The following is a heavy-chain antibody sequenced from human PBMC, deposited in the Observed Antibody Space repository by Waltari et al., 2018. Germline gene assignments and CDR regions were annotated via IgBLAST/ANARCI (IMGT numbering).Heavy chain of an antibody. V-gene: IGHV7-4-1*02. J-gene: IGHJ4*02. CDR3: ARGTYDFWSGYYLTYDY. D-gene: IGHD3-3*01. CDR2: INTNTGNP. Sequence: QVQLVQSGSELKKPGASVKVSCKASGYTFTSYAMNWVRQAPGQGLEWMGWINTNTGNPTYAQGFTGRFVFSLDTSVSTAYLQISSLKAEDTAVYYCARGTYDFWSGYYLTYDYWGQGTLVIVSS. CDR1: GYTFTSYA.